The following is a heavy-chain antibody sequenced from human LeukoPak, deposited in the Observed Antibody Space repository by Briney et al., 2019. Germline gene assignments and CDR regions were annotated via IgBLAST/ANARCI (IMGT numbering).Heavy chain of an antibody. J-gene: IGHJ3*01. CDR1: GFTFSTYA. V-gene: IGHV3-30-3*01. CDR3: ARDSGAYGAFDL. CDR2: ISDDGSGQ. D-gene: IGHD1-26*01. Sequence: GRSLRLSCAASGFTFSTYAMHWVRQAPGKGLEWVAVISDDGSGQTYADSVKSRFTISRDNSKNSLYLQMNSLGDEDTAVFYCARDSGAYGAFDLWGQGTMVTVSS.